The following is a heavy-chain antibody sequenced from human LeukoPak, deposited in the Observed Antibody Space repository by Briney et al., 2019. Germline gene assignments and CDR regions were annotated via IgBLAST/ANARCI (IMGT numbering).Heavy chain of an antibody. CDR1: SGSLTGHY. V-gene: IGHV4-59*11. Sequence: ETLSLTCTVSSGSLTGHYWSWIRQPPGKGLEWIGYIYYSGSTNYNPSLKSRVTISVDTSKNQFSLKLSSVTAADTAVYYCARVRTVTHYFDYWGQGTLVTVSS. CDR3: ARVRTVTHYFDY. D-gene: IGHD4-17*01. CDR2: IYYSGST. J-gene: IGHJ4*02.